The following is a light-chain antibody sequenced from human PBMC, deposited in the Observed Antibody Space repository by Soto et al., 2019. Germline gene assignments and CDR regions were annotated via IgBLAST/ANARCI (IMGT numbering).Light chain of an antibody. J-gene: IGLJ1*01. CDR1: SSDVGGYNY. Sequence: QSALTQPASVSGSPGPSITISCTGTSSDVGGYNYVSWYQQHPGKAPKLMIYEVSNRPSGVSNRFSGSKSGNTASLTISGLQAEDEADYYCSSYTSSSSVFVTGTKVTVL. CDR2: EVS. V-gene: IGLV2-14*01. CDR3: SSYTSSSSV.